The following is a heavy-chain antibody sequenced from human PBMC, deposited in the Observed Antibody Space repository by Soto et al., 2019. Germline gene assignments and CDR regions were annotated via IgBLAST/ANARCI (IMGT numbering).Heavy chain of an antibody. D-gene: IGHD2-2*01. Sequence: SETLSLTCTVSGGSISSGGYYWSWIRQHPGKGLEWIGYIYYSGSTYYNPSLKSRVTISVDTSKNQFSLKLSSVTAADTAVYYCASIRAANIVVVPAARTTARGWFDPWGQGTLVTVSS. J-gene: IGHJ5*02. CDR1: GGSISSGGYY. CDR2: IYYSGST. CDR3: ASIRAANIVVVPAARTTARGWFDP. V-gene: IGHV4-31*03.